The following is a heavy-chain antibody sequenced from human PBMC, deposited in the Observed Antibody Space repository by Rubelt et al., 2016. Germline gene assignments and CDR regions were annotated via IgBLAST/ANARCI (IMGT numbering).Heavy chain of an antibody. CDR2: VHSSGSS. CDR3: ARGPQWELPTYDY. J-gene: IGHJ4*02. V-gene: IGHV4-4*02. CDR1: GGSISSNNW. D-gene: IGHD1-26*01. Sequence: QVQLQESGPGLVKPSGTLSLTCGVSGGSISSNNWWGWVRQPPGRGLEWIGYVHSSGSSTYNPSLKSRVTISVDTSKNHFSLKLTSVTAADAAVYYCARGPQWELPTYDYWGQGILVTVSS.